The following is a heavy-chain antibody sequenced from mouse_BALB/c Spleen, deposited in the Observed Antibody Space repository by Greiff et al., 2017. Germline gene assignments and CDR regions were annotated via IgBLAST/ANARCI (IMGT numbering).Heavy chain of an antibody. CDR3: AYYYDRYCDV. CDR2: INPSSGYT. Sequence: LVESGAELARPGASVKMSCKASGYTFTSYTMHWVKQRPGQGLEWIGYINPSSGYTNYNQKFKDKATLTADKSSSTAYMQLSSLTSEDSAVYYCAYYYDRYCDVWGAGTTVTVSS. CDR1: GYTFTSYT. V-gene: IGHV1-4*01. J-gene: IGHJ1*01. D-gene: IGHD1-1*01.